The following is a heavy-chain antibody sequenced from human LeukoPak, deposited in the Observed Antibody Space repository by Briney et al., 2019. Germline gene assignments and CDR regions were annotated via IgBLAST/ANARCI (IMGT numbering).Heavy chain of an antibody. D-gene: IGHD4-17*01. CDR1: GFTFSSYS. CDR2: ITSSSSTI. Sequence: GGSLRPSCAASGFTFSSYSMNWVRQAPGKGLEWVSYITSSSSTIYYADSVKGRFTISRDNAKNSLYLQMNSLRAEDTAVYYCARDLVLTTVTTKVYWGQGTLVTVSS. CDR3: ARDLVLTTVTTKVY. V-gene: IGHV3-48*01. J-gene: IGHJ4*02.